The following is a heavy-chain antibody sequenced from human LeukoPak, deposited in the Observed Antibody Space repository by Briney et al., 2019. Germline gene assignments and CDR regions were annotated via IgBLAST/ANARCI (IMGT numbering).Heavy chain of an antibody. CDR1: GFTFSNFA. V-gene: IGHV3-7*01. Sequence: SGGSLRLSCAASGFTFSNFAMHWVRQAPGKGLEWVANIKQDGSEKYYVDSVKGRFTISRDNVKNSLYLQMNSLRAEDTAVYYCARLPDDYGDYKYFQHWGQGTLVTVSS. CDR2: IKQDGSEK. CDR3: ARLPDDYGDYKYFQH. J-gene: IGHJ1*01. D-gene: IGHD4-17*01.